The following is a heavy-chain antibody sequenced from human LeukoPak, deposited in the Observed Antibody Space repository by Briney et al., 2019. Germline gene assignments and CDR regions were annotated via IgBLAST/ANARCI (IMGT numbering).Heavy chain of an antibody. V-gene: IGHV3-23*01. CDR3: ARPVVPAAIDGNWFDP. CDR2: ISGSGGST. D-gene: IGHD2-2*01. Sequence: GGSLRLSCAASGFTFSSYAVSWVRQAPGKGLEWVSAISGSGGSTYYADSVKGRFTISRDNSKNTLYLQMNSLRAEDTAVYYCARPVVPAAIDGNWFDPWGQGTLVTVSS. J-gene: IGHJ5*02. CDR1: GFTFSSYA.